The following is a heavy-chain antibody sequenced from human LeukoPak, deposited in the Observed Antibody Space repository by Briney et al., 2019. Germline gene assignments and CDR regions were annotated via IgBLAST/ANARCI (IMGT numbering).Heavy chain of an antibody. V-gene: IGHV3-74*01. D-gene: IGHD6-19*01. CDR2: INSDGSST. CDR1: GFTFSSYW. CDR3: ARRQAVASYYYALDV. J-gene: IGHJ6*02. Sequence: GGSLRLSCAPSGFTFSSYWMHWVRQAPGKGLVWVSRINSDGSSTSYADSVKGRFTISRDNAKNTLYLQMNSLRAEDTAVYYCARRQAVASYYYALDVWGQGTPVTVS.